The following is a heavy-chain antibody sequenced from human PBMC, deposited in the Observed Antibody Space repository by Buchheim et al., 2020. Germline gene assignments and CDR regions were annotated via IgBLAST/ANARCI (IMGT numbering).Heavy chain of an antibody. Sequence: QVQLQESGPGLVKPSETLSLTCTVSGGSVSSGSYYWSWIRQPPGKGLEWIGYVYYSGGTNYNPSLRSRVTIAVDTSKTQFSLKLSSVTAADTAVYYCARLISDILTGDYFDYWGQGTL. D-gene: IGHD3-9*01. CDR2: VYYSGGT. CDR1: GGSVSSGSYY. J-gene: IGHJ4*02. V-gene: IGHV4-61*01. CDR3: ARLISDILTGDYFDY.